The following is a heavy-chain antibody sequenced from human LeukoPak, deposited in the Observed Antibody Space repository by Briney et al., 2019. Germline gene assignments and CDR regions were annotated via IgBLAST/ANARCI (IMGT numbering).Heavy chain of an antibody. J-gene: IGHJ4*02. CDR3: ARANEPTLVRGVTTFDY. CDR2: IYHSGRT. Sequence: SETLSLTCAVSGGSISSSKWWSWVRQPPGKGLECIGEIYHSGRTNYNPSLKSRVTISVDKSKNQFSLKLSSVTAADTAVYYCARANEPTLVRGVTTFDYWGQGTLVTVSS. V-gene: IGHV4-4*02. CDR1: GGSISSSKW. D-gene: IGHD3-10*01.